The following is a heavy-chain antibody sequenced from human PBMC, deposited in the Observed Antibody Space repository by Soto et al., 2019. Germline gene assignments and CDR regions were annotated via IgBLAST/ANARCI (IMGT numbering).Heavy chain of an antibody. CDR3: ARETALRGASGRRLFPTTFDT. CDR2: LIPLLGKT. J-gene: IGHJ4*02. Sequence: QVQLVQSGAKLKMPGSSVNVSCKNSGSILITYGFSCVRQAPGQGLEWTGGLIPLLGKTNHAQNFQGRVTLTADKAMSTVDMEGTNMAFEDTAVSFCARETALRGASGRRLFPTTFDTWGQG. D-gene: IGHD3-10*01. CDR1: GSILITYG. V-gene: IGHV1-69*06.